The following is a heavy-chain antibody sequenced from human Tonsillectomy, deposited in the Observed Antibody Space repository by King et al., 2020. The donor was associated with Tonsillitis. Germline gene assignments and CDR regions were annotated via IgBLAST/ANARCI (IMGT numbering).Heavy chain of an antibody. CDR3: AKQKVDYGENSWSLDFGFDV. CDR1: GGSISSDVYH. V-gene: IGHV4-31*03. D-gene: IGHD4-23*01. CDR2: IYYSGSP. J-gene: IGHJ3*01. Sequence: VQLQESGPGLVKPSQTLSLTCTVSGGSISSDVYHWNWIRQHPGEGLEWIGSIYYSGSPSYNPSLTGRFTISLDTSKNKFSLKLTPVTAADTAVYYCAKQKVDYGENSWSLDFGFDVWGQGTMVTVSS.